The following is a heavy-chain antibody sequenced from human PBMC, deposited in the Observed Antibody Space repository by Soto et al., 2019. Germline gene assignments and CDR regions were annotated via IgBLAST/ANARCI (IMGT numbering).Heavy chain of an antibody. V-gene: IGHV3-23*01. CDR3: AKDGPAHY. Sequence: EVQLLESGGGLVQPGGPLRLSCAASEFTFSSYAMRWVRQAPGKGLEWVSAITDSGGSTYYADSVKGRFTISRDNSKNTLYMQMNSRRVEDTGVYYCAKDGPAHYWGQGTLVTVSS. D-gene: IGHD2-2*01. CDR2: ITDSGGST. J-gene: IGHJ4*02. CDR1: EFTFSSYA.